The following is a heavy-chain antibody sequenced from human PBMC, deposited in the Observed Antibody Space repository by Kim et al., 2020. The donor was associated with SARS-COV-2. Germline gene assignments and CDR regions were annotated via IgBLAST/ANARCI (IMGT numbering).Heavy chain of an antibody. D-gene: IGHD6-13*01. V-gene: IGHV3-74*01. CDR3: ASRPGADGKGYFDN. Sequence: GGSLRLSCAASGFSLGGHWMHWVRQAPGKGLLWVSRIFGDGTYISYADSVKGRFTISRDNAKNTLYLQMNSLRAEDTAVYYCASRPGADGKGYFDNWGQG. J-gene: IGHJ4*02. CDR2: IFGDGTYI. CDR1: GFSLGGHW.